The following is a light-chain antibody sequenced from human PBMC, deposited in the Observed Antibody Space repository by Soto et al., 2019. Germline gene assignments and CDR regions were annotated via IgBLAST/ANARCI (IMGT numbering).Light chain of an antibody. V-gene: IGKV3-11*01. CDR3: HQRSNWPET. Sequence: EIVLTQSPATLSLSPGERATLSCRASQSISSYLAWYQQKPGQPPRLLILDASNRATDIPARFSGSGSGTDFSLTISSLEPEDFAVYYCHQRSNWPETFGGGTKVDI. J-gene: IGKJ4*01. CDR2: DAS. CDR1: QSISSY.